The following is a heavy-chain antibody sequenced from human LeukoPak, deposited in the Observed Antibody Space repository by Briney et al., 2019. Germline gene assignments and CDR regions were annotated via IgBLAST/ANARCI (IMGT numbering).Heavy chain of an antibody. CDR3: ARVYLLWTGHYSANWFDP. CDR1: GGSISSYY. Sequence: SETLSLTCTVSGGSISSYYWSWIRQPPGKGLEWIGYIYYSGSTNYNPSLKSPVTISVNTSKNQFSLKLSSVTAADTAVYYCARVYLLWTGHYSANWFDPWGQGTPVTVSS. D-gene: IGHD3/OR15-3a*01. V-gene: IGHV4-59*08. CDR2: IYYSGST. J-gene: IGHJ5*02.